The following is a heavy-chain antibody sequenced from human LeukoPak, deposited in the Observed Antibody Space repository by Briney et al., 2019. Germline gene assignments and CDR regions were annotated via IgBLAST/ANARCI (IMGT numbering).Heavy chain of an antibody. Sequence: SETLSLTCTVSGGSINNYYWNWIRQPAGKGLEWIGRIYTSGSTYYNPSLKSRVTMSVDTSKNQFSLKVSSVTAADTAVYYCARDKGSNPFDYWGQGTLVTVSS. CDR3: ARDKGSNPFDY. CDR2: IYTSGST. CDR1: GGSINNYY. J-gene: IGHJ4*02. D-gene: IGHD4-11*01. V-gene: IGHV4-4*07.